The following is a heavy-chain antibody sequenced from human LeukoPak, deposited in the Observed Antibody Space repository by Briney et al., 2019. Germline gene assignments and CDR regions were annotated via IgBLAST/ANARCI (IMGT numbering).Heavy chain of an antibody. J-gene: IGHJ4*02. CDR1: GGSISSYY. V-gene: IGHV4-59*01. D-gene: IGHD2-2*01. CDR3: ARDQGSSSYFDY. Sequence: SETLSLTCTVSGGSISSYYWSWIRQPPGKGLEWIGYIYYSGSTNYNPSLKSRVTISVDTSKNQFSLKLSSVTAADTAVYYCARDQGSSSYFDYWGQEPLVTVSS. CDR2: IYYSGST.